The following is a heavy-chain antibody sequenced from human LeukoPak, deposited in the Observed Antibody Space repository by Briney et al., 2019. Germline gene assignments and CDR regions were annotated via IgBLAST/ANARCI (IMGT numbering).Heavy chain of an antibody. Sequence: ASVKVSCTASGYTFTGYYMHWVRQAPGQGLEWMGWINPNSGGTNYAQKFQGRVTMTRDTSISTAYMELSRLRSDDTAVYYCARDGPAPTGPVYYYYGMDVWGQGTTVTVSS. J-gene: IGHJ6*02. CDR2: INPNSGGT. CDR3: ARDGPAPTGPVYYYYGMDV. D-gene: IGHD2-2*01. CDR1: GYTFTGYY. V-gene: IGHV1-2*02.